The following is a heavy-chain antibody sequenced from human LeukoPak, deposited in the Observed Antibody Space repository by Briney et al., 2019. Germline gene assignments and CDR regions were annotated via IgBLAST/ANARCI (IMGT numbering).Heavy chain of an antibody. CDR3: ARDWDGRYFDY. D-gene: IGHD1-26*01. V-gene: IGHV6-1*01. CDR1: GDSVSANRPA. CDR2: TYYRSRWCY. Sequence: SQTLSLTCAISGDSVSANRPAWNWIRQSPSRGLEWLGRTYYRSRWCYDYPVSVKSRITINPDTSKNQFSPHLNSVTPEDTAVYYCARDWDGRYFDYWGQGTLVTVSS. J-gene: IGHJ4*02.